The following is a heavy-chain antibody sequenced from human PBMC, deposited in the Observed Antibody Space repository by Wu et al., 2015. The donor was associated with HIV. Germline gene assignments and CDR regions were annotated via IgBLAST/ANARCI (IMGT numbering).Heavy chain of an antibody. Sequence: QVQLVQSGAEMKKPGASVKVSCTASGYTFTDYNVHWVRQVPGQGLQWMGNINANSGRTNYAENFQGRVAMTRDTSVNTVYLELEILTSDDTALYFCARGDRFYAILTGYSKNWFDPWGQGTLVSVSS. V-gene: IGHV1-2*02. CDR2: INANSGRT. CDR3: ARGDRFYAILTGYSKNWFDP. D-gene: IGHD3-9*01. J-gene: IGHJ5*02. CDR1: GYTFTDYN.